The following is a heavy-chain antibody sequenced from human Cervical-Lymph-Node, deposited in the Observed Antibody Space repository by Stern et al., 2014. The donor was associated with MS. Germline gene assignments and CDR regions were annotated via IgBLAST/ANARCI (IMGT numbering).Heavy chain of an antibody. CDR3: ARDSFDESSAYHYGMDV. D-gene: IGHD3-10*01. CDR2: IYTSGAV. CDR1: GDSVSAYY. Sequence: LQLQESGPGLVKPSETLSLTCSVSGDSVSAYYWSWVRQPAGKGLEWIGHIYTSGAVNRNPSLRSRVSMSVDTSKNSISLSLTAVTAADTAVYYCARDSFDESSAYHYGMDVWGQGTTVTVSS. V-gene: IGHV4-4*07. J-gene: IGHJ6*02.